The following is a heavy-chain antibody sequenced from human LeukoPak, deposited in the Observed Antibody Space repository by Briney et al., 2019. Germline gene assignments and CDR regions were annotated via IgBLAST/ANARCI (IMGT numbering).Heavy chain of an antibody. J-gene: IGHJ5*02. D-gene: IGHD6-13*01. V-gene: IGHV4-39*01. CDR1: GGSISSSAYY. Sequence: PSETLSLTCSVSGGSISSSAYYWGWIRQRPGKGLEWVGNIYNSGSTYYNPSLKSRVTISVDTSKNQFSLKLSSVTAADTAVYYCARQAYSSNLGWFDPWGQGTLVTVSS. CDR3: ARQAYSSNLGWFDP. CDR2: IYNSGST.